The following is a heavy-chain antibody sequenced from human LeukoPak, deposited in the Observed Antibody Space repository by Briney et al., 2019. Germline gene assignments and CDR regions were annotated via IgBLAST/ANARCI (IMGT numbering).Heavy chain of an antibody. CDR1: GYAFTAYY. J-gene: IGHJ4*02. Sequence: GASVKVSCKASGYAFTAYYIHWVRQAPGQGLEWMGIINPSGGSPSYAQKFQDIVTLTRDTSTSTVYMALSSLRSDDTAVYYCARSGHHSKGPLDYWGLGTLVTVSS. D-gene: IGHD1-26*01. CDR2: INPSGGSP. CDR3: ARSGHHSKGPLDY. V-gene: IGHV1-46*01.